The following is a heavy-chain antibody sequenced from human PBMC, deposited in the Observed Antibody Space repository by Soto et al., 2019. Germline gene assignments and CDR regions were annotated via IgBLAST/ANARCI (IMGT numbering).Heavy chain of an antibody. CDR3: ARDLPPIDY. J-gene: IGHJ4*02. CDR1: GYTFTSYG. V-gene: IGHV1-3*01. Sequence: ASVKVSCKASGYTFTSYGISWVRQAPGQRLEWMGWVNAGNGNTKYSQKFQGRVTITRDTSASTAYMELSSLRSEDTAVYYCARDLPPIDYWGQGTLVTVSS. CDR2: VNAGNGNT.